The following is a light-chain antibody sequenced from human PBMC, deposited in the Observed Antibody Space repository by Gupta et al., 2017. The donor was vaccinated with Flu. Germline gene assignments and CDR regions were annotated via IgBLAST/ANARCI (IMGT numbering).Light chain of an antibody. Sequence: EIELTQSPATLSLSPGERVTLSCEASQSVSSNYLAWSQQKPGLAPRLLIYDSSSRASGIPDRFSGSGSGTELTITISRLEPEDFAVYYCQQYGSSHPYTFGQGTKLDFK. CDR2: DSS. J-gene: IGKJ2*01. V-gene: IGKV3D-20*01. CDR3: QQYGSSHPYT. CDR1: QSVSSNY.